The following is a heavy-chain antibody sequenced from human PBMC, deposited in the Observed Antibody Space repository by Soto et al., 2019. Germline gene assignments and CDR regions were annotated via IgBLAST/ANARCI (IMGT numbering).Heavy chain of an antibody. CDR3: ARVSDY. CDR2: INHRGSA. Sequence: QVLLQQWGAGRLKPSETLSLTCAVSGGSFIDYSWGWSRQSPGTGLEWIGEINHRGSANYNQSLKSRVTISVDTSKNQFSLKLSSMTAADAAVYYCARVSDYWSQGTLVTVS. CDR1: GGSFIDYS. J-gene: IGHJ4*02. V-gene: IGHV4-34*01.